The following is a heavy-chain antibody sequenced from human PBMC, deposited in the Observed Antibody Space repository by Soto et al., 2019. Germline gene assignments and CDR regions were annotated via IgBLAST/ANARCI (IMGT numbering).Heavy chain of an antibody. Sequence: SVTLPFTCTVSGGSIGSYYWSWIRQPPGKGLEWIGYIYYSGSTNYNPSLKSRVTISVDTSKNQFSLKLSSVTAADTAVYYCASSAPAEYYYYYMDVWGRGTTVTVSS. CDR1: GGSIGSYY. V-gene: IGHV4-59*08. J-gene: IGHJ6*03. CDR3: ASSAPAEYYYYYMDV. D-gene: IGHD6-25*01. CDR2: IYYSGST.